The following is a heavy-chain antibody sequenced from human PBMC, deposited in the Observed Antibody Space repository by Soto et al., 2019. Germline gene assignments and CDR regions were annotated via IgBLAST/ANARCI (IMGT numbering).Heavy chain of an antibody. CDR2: ISYDGSNK. CDR1: GFTFSSYG. J-gene: IGHJ4*02. V-gene: IGHV3-30*18. Sequence: QVQLVESGGGVVQPGRSLRLSCAASGFTFSSYGMHWVRQAPGKELEWVAVISYDGSNKYYADSVKGRFTISRDNSKNTLYLQMNSLRAEDTALYYCAKETYSGPLDYWGQRTLVTVSS. D-gene: IGHD2-15*01. CDR3: AKETYSGPLDY.